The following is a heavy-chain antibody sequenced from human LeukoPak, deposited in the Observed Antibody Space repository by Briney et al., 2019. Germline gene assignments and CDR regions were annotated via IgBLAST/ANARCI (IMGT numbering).Heavy chain of an antibody. V-gene: IGHV3-30-3*01. D-gene: IGHD3-22*01. J-gene: IGHJ4*02. CDR3: AKVLTSGYYFFDY. Sequence: GRSLRLSCAASGFTFSSYAMHWVRQAPGKGLEWVAVISYDGSNKYYADSVKGRFTISRDNSKNTLYLQMNSLRAEDTAVYYCAKVLTSGYYFFDYWGQGTLVTVSS. CDR1: GFTFSSYA. CDR2: ISYDGSNK.